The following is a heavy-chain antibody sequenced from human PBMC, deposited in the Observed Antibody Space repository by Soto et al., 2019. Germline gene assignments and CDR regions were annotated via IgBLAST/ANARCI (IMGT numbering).Heavy chain of an antibody. CDR1: GFTFRNYD. V-gene: IGHV3-13*05. J-gene: IGHJ6*02. CDR2: ISAAGDP. Sequence: EVQLVESGGGLVQPGGSLRLSCEASGFTFRNYDMHWGRQGTGKGLEWFSGISAAGDPDYADSVEGRFTISRENAQNSFFLQMNSLRVGDPAVYYCARTDRDFYGLDVWGQGTTVIVSS. CDR3: ARTDRDFYGLDV.